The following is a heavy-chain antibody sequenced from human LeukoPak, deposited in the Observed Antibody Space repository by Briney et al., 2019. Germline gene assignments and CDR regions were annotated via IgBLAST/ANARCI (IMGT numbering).Heavy chain of an antibody. CDR3: ARREPQGCSGTSCFAGPVGH. CDR2: ISGTSDYI. CDR1: GFTFSSYS. D-gene: IGHD2-2*01. V-gene: IGHV3-21*06. Sequence: GGSLRLSCAGSGFTFSSYSMNWVRQAPGKGLEWVSSISGTSDYIYYAESVKGRFTISRDNGQNSLYLQMNSLRAEDTAVYYCARREPQGCSGTSCFAGPVGHWGQGTLVTVSS. J-gene: IGHJ4*02.